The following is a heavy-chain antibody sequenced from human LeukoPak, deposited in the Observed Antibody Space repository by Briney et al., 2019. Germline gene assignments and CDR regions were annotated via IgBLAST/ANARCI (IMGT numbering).Heavy chain of an antibody. D-gene: IGHD3-10*01. V-gene: IGHV1-46*03. CDR2: INPSVGGT. J-gene: IGHJ4*02. CDR1: GYTFTGYY. Sequence: ASVKVSCKASGYTFTGYYVHWVRQAPGQGLEWMGIINPSVGGTTYARKFQGRVTMTRDTSTSTVYMELSSLRSEDTAVYYCARHGSGRYYPAEGRVDYWGQGTLVTVSS. CDR3: ARHGSGRYYPAEGRVDY.